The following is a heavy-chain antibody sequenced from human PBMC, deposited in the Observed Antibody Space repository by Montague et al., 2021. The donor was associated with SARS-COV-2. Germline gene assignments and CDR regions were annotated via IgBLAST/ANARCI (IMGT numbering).Heavy chain of an antibody. Sequence: SQTLSLTCTVSGGSISSSNYYWSWIRQPAGKGLEWIGHIYTSGSTNYNPSLKSRVTISVHTSNNQFSLKLSSVTAADTAVYYCARESGSPTYYFYYGVDVWGQGTTVTVSS. V-gene: IGHV4-61*09. D-gene: IGHD1-26*01. CDR1: GGSISSSNYY. J-gene: IGHJ6*02. CDR3: ARESGSPTYYFYYGVDV. CDR2: IYTSGST.